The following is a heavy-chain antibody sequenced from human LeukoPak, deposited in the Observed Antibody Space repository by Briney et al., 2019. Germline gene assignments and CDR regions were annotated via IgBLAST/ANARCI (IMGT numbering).Heavy chain of an antibody. CDR2: ISWSSGSI. J-gene: IGHJ4*02. CDR3: AKDIYFDWSYFDY. V-gene: IGHV3-9*01. D-gene: IGHD3-9*01. Sequence: GGSLRLSCAASGFTLDDYAMHWVRQAPGKGLEWVSGISWSSGSIGYADSVKGRFTISRDNAKNSLYLQMNSLRAEDTALYYCAKDIYFDWSYFDYWGQGTLVTVSS. CDR1: GFTLDDYA.